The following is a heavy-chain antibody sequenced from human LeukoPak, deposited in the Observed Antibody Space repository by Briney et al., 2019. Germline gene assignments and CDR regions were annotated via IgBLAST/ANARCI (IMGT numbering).Heavy chain of an antibody. V-gene: IGHV3-53*01. CDR3: ARFRGSYYKGDAFDI. J-gene: IGHJ3*02. CDR2: IYSGGST. Sequence: GGSLRLSCAASGFTVSSNYMSWVRQAPGKGLEWVSVIYSGGSTYYADSVKGRFTISRDNSKNTLYLQMNSLRAEDTAVYYCARFRGSYYKGDAFDIWGQGTMVTVSS. D-gene: IGHD1-26*01. CDR1: GFTVSSNY.